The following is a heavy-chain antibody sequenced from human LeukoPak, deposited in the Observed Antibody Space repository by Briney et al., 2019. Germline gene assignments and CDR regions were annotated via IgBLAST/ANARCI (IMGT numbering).Heavy chain of an antibody. CDR3: AKGPNRVITSIYFDY. V-gene: IGHV3-23*01. D-gene: IGHD3-22*01. Sequence: GGSLRLSCAASGFTFSSYAMSWVRQAPGKGLDGVSAISGSGGSIYYADSVEGRFTISRDNSKNTLYLQMNSLRAEDTAVYYCAKGPNRVITSIYFDYWGQGTLVTVSS. CDR1: GFTFSSYA. CDR2: ISGSGGSI. J-gene: IGHJ4*02.